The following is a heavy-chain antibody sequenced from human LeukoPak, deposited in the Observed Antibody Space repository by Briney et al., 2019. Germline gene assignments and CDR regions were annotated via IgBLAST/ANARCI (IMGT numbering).Heavy chain of an antibody. J-gene: IGHJ4*02. Sequence: PSETLSLTCTVSGGSISSHYWSWIRQPPGKGLEWIGYIYYSGSTDYIPSLKSRVTISVDTSKNQFSLRLSSVTAADTAVYYCARGPHHFDSSAYWGYWGQGVLVTVSS. CDR3: ARGPHHFDSSAYWGY. CDR1: GGSISSHY. CDR2: IYYSGST. V-gene: IGHV4-59*11. D-gene: IGHD3-22*01.